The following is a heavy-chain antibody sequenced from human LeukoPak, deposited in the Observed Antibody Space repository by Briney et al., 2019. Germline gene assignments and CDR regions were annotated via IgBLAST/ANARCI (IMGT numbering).Heavy chain of an antibody. J-gene: IGHJ4*02. CDR1: GGTFSSYA. D-gene: IGHD1-26*01. Sequence: ASVKVSCKASGGTFSSYAISWVRQAPGQGLEWMGGIIPIFGTANYAQKFQGRVTITADKSTSTAYMELSSLRSEDTAVYYCARDLSVGARPNLGFDYWGQGTLVTVSS. CDR3: ARDLSVGARPNLGFDY. CDR2: IIPIFGTA. V-gene: IGHV1-69*06.